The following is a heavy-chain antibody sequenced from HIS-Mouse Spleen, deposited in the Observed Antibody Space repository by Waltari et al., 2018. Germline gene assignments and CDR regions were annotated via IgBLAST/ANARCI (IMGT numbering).Heavy chain of an antibody. V-gene: IGHV3-33*01. CDR1: GFTFSSYG. J-gene: IGHJ3*02. CDR2: IWYDGSNK. Sequence: QVQLVESGGGVVQPGRSLRLSCAASGFTFSSYGMHWVRQAPGKGRGWWAVIWYDGSNKYYADSVKGRFTISRDNSKNTLYLQMNSLRAEDTAVYYCASISLWGGPVDIWGQGTMVTVSS. CDR3: ASISLWGGPVDI. D-gene: IGHD3-10*01.